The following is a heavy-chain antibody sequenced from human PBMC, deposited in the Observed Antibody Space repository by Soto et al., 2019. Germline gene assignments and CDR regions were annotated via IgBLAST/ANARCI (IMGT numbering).Heavy chain of an antibody. CDR2: ISYDGSNK. V-gene: IGHV3-30-3*01. CDR3: ATGDLGYYYGMDV. Sequence: GGSLRLSCAASGFTFSSYAMHWVRQAPGKGLEWVAVISYDGSNKYYADSVKGRFTISGDNSKNTLYLQMNSLRAEDTAVYYCATGDLGYYYGMDVWGQGTTVTVS. J-gene: IGHJ6*02. D-gene: IGHD7-27*01. CDR1: GFTFSSYA.